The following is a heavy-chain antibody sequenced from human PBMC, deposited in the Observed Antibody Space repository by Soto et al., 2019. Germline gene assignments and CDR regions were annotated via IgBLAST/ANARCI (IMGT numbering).Heavy chain of an antibody. V-gene: IGHV1-69*06. D-gene: IGHD4-4*01. CDR1: GGTFSSYA. J-gene: IGHJ5*02. CDR2: IIPIFGTA. CDR3: ARRIRAQTTVTTGEFDP. Sequence: SVKVSCKASGGTFSSYATSWVRQAPGQGLEWMGGIIPIFGTANYAQKFQGRVTITADKSTSTAYMELSSLRSEDTAVYYCARRIRAQTTVTTGEFDPWGQGTLVTVSS.